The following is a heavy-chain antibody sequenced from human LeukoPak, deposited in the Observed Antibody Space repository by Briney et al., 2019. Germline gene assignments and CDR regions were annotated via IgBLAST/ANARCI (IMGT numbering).Heavy chain of an antibody. CDR1: GGSISSYY. Sequence: PSETLSLTCTVSGGSISSYYWSWIRQPPGKGLEWIGYIYYSGNTNYNPSLKSRVTISVDTSKNQFSLKLSSVTAADTAVYYCARAYRGYSYGYFGYWGQGTLVTVSS. CDR3: ARAYRGYSYGYFGY. CDR2: IYYSGNT. J-gene: IGHJ4*02. V-gene: IGHV4-59*08. D-gene: IGHD5-18*01.